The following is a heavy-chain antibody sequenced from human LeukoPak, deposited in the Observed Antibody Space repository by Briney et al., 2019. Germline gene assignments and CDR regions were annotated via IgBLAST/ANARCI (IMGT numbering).Heavy chain of an antibody. CDR3: ARERWEGDCSSTSCYRQSFVSYYMDV. Sequence: GASVKVSCKASGYTFTSYAMNWVRQAPGQGLEWMGWINTNTGNPTYAQGFTGRFVFSLDTSVSTAYLQISSLKAEDTAVYYCARERWEGDCSSTSCYRQSFVSYYMDVWGKGTTVTVSS. CDR2: INTNTGNP. CDR1: GYTFTSYA. D-gene: IGHD2-2*02. V-gene: IGHV7-4-1*02. J-gene: IGHJ6*03.